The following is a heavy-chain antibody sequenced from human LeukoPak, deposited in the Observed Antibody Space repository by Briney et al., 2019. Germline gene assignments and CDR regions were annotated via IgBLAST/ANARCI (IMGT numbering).Heavy chain of an antibody. CDR2: ISGKGGST. CDR1: GITLSNYG. CDR3: AKRGVVIRVILVGFHKEAYYFDS. J-gene: IGHJ4*02. D-gene: IGHD2/OR15-2a*01. V-gene: IGHV3-23*01. Sequence: GGSLRLSCAVSGITLSNYGMSWVRQPPREGLAWVAGISGKGGSTNYADSVKGRFTISRDNPKNTLFLQMNSLRAEDTAVYFCAKRGVVIRVILVGFHKEAYYFDSWGQGALVTVSS.